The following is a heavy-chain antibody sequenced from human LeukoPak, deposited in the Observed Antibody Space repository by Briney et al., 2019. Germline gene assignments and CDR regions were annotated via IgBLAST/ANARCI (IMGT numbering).Heavy chain of an antibody. D-gene: IGHD1-26*01. CDR3: ARDAFLYSGSYGAFDI. CDR1: GFTFSNAW. V-gene: IGHV3-15*01. CDR2: IKSKTDGGTT. Sequence: PGGSLRLSCAASGFTFSNAWMSRVRQAPGKGLEWVGRIKSKTDGGTTDYAAPVKGRFTISRDDSKNTLYLQMNSLRAEDTAVYYCARDAFLYSGSYGAFDIWGQGTMVTVSS. J-gene: IGHJ3*02.